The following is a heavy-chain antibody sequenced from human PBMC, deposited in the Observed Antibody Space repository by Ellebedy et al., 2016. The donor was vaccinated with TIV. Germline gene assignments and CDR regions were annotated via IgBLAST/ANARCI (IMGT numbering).Heavy chain of an antibody. D-gene: IGHD4-17*01. CDR1: GFTFSSYA. V-gene: IGHV3-23*01. J-gene: IGHJ2*01. CDR2: ISGSGGST. Sequence: GESLKISXAASGFTFSSYAMSWVRQAPGKGLEWVSAISGSGGSTYYADSVKGRFTISRDNSKNTLYLQTNSLRAEDTAVYYCAKAAGRRYGDYVSWYFDLWGRGTLVTVSS. CDR3: AKAAGRRYGDYVSWYFDL.